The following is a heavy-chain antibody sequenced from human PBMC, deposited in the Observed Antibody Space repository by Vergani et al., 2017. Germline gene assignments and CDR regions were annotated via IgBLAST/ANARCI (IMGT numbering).Heavy chain of an antibody. V-gene: IGHV4-39*07. CDR1: GGSISSSSYY. J-gene: IGHJ5*02. CDR3: ARDQWDDDGPRGWFAP. D-gene: IGHD5-24*01. CDR2: IYYSGST. Sequence: QLQLQESGPGLVKPSETLSLTCTVSGGSISSSSYYWGWIRQPPGKGLEWIGYIYYSGSTYYNPSLRTRVRLSADLSQSQFSLKMTSLTAADTAVYFCARDQWDDDGPRGWFAPWGQGILVTVSS.